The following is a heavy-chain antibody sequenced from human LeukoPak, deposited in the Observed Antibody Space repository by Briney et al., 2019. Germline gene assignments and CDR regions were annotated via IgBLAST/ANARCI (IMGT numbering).Heavy chain of an antibody. CDR2: INPNSGGT. V-gene: IGHV1-2*04. Sequence: GASVKVSCKASGYTFTGYYMHWVRQAPGQGLEWMGWINPNSGGTNYAQKFQGWVTMTRDTSISTAYMELSRLRSDDTAVYYCARSTYYDILTGYYPPATAFDIWGQGTMVTVSS. CDR3: ARSTYYDILTGYYPPATAFDI. J-gene: IGHJ3*02. D-gene: IGHD3-9*01. CDR1: GYTFTGYY.